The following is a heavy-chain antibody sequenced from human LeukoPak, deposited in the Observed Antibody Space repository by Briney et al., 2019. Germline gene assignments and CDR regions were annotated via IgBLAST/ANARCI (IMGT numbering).Heavy chain of an antibody. D-gene: IGHD1-26*01. CDR1: GFTFSSYA. J-gene: IGHJ6*02. V-gene: IGHV3-23*01. CDR3: AKGEGSGSYYANYYYGVDV. CDR2: ISGSGGST. Sequence: GGSLRLSCAASGFTFSSYAMSWVRQAPGKGLEWVSAISGSGGSTYYAESVKGRFTISRDNSKNTLFLQMNRLRAKDTAVYYCAKGEGSGSYYANYYYGVDVWGQGTTVTVSS.